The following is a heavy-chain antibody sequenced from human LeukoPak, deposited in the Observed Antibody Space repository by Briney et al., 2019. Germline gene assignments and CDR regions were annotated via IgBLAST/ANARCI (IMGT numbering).Heavy chain of an antibody. D-gene: IGHD1-26*01. J-gene: IGHJ5*02. CDR2: IYYSGST. CDR3: ARSAEVGATFNWFDP. V-gene: IGHV4-59*01. Sequence: SETLSLTCTVSGVSISSCYWSWIRQPPGKGLEWIGYIYYSGSTNYNPSLKSRVTISVDTSKNQFSLKLSSVTAADTAVYYCARSAEVGATFNWFDPWGQGTLVTVSS. CDR1: GVSISSCY.